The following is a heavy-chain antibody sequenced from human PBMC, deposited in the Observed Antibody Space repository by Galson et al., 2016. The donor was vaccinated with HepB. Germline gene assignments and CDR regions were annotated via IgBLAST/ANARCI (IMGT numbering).Heavy chain of an antibody. J-gene: IGHJ6*02. V-gene: IGHV3-7*03. CDR2: IKQDGSEK. CDR3: ARVRGSTSSIFHRRPYYPMDV. Sequence: SLRLSCAASGFTFSRSYMSWVRQAPGKGLEWVANIKQDGSEKYYVDSVRGRFTISRDNSKNSLFLHMDSLRAEDTAVYYCARVRGSTSSIFHRRPYYPMDVGGQGTTVTVSS. D-gene: IGHD6-6*01. CDR1: GFTFSRSY.